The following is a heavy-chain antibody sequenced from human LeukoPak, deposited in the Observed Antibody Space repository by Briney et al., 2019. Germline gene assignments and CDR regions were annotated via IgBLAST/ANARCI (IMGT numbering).Heavy chain of an antibody. CDR3: ARATSSDPDIVIFDYYYYYMDV. CDR2: IYYSGST. V-gene: IGHV4-59*01. D-gene: IGHD3-10*01. Sequence: SETLSLTCTVSGGSISSYYWSWIRQPPGKGLEWIGYIYYSGSTNYNPSLKSRVTISVDTSKNQFSLKLSSVTAADTALYYCARATSSDPDIVIFDYYYYYMDVWGKGTTVTVSS. J-gene: IGHJ6*03. CDR1: GGSISSYY.